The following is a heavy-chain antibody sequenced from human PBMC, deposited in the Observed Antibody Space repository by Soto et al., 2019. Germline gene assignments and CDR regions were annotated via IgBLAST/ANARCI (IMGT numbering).Heavy chain of an antibody. CDR3: ASSSHSSSSGFYYYFYYGMDA. Sequence: GESLKISCKGSGYSFTDYWIGWVRQMPGKGLEWMGIIYPGDSDTRYSPSFQGQVTISADKSISTAYLQWSSLKASDTAMYYCASSSHSSSSGFYYYFYYGMDAWGQGTTVTVSS. CDR2: IYPGDSDT. J-gene: IGHJ6*02. V-gene: IGHV5-51*01. D-gene: IGHD6-6*01. CDR1: GYSFTDYW.